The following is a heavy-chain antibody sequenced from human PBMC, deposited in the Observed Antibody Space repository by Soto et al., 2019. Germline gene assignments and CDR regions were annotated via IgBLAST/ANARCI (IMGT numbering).Heavy chain of an antibody. CDR1: GFTFSSYW. Sequence: GGALRLSCAASGFTFSSYWMHWVRQAPGKGLVWVSRINSDGSSTSYADSVKGRFTISRDNAKNTLYLQMNSLRAEDTAVYYCARDEGIAAAGTSYYYYGMDVWGQGTTVTVSS. V-gene: IGHV3-74*01. CDR3: ARDEGIAAAGTSYYYYGMDV. CDR2: INSDGSST. D-gene: IGHD6-13*01. J-gene: IGHJ6*02.